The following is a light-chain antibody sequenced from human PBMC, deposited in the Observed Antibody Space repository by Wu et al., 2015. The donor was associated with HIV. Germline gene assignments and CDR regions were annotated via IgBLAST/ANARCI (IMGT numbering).Light chain of an antibody. CDR2: AAS. CDR1: RSISRY. CDR3: QQSYSTLIFT. J-gene: IGKJ3*01. Sequence: DIQMTRSPSSLSASVGDRVTITCRASRSISRYLNWYQQKPGKAPKLLIYAASTLESGVPSRFSGSGSGTDFTLTISSLQPEDFATYYCQQSYSTLIFTFGPGTKVDIK. V-gene: IGKV1-39*01.